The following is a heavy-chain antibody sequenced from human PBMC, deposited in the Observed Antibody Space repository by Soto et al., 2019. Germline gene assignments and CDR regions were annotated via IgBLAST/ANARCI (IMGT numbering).Heavy chain of an antibody. V-gene: IGHV4-34*01. J-gene: IGHJ1*01. Sequence: SETLSLTCAVYGGSFSGYYWSWIRQPPGKGLEWIGEINHSGSTNYNPSLKSRVTISVDTSKNQFSLKLSSVTAADTAVYYCARGLVFRIGYYHAEYFQHWGQGTLVTVSS. CDR3: ARGLVFRIGYYHAEYFQH. CDR2: INHSGST. D-gene: IGHD3-22*01. CDR1: GGSFSGYY.